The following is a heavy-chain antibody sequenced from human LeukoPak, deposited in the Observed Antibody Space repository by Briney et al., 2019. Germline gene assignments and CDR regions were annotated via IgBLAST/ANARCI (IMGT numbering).Heavy chain of an antibody. J-gene: IGHJ4*02. CDR2: ITPNSGGT. CDR3: ARRRDIVVVPATTLDY. Sequence: GASLKVSCKASGYTFTGYYMHWVRQAPGQGLEWMGGITPNSGGTNYAQKFQGRVTMTRDTSISTAYMELSRLRSDDTAVYYCARRRDIVVVPATTLDYWSQGTLVTVSS. D-gene: IGHD2-2*01. V-gene: IGHV1-2*02. CDR1: GYTFTGYY.